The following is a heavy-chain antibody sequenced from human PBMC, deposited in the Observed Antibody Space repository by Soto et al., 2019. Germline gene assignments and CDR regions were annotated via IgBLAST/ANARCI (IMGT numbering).Heavy chain of an antibody. CDR1: GXTFTSYD. D-gene: IGHD3-10*01. V-gene: IGHV1-8*01. CDR3: AVGGYYYGSGDYYYYYMDE. J-gene: IGHJ6*03. CDR2: MNPNSGNT. Sequence: ASVKVSCKASGXTFTSYDINWVRQATGQGLEWMGWMNPNSGNTGYAQKFQGRVTMTRNTSINTAYMELSSLRSEDTAVYYCAVGGYYYGSGDYYYYYMDEWGKGSTVTVSS.